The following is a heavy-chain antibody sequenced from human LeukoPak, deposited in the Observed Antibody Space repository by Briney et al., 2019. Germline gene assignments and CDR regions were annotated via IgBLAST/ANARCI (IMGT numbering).Heavy chain of an antibody. J-gene: IGHJ5*02. CDR2: IIPILGTA. D-gene: IGHD3-22*01. CDR1: GGTFSSYT. Sequence: SVKVSCKASGGTFSSYTISWVRQAPGQGLEWMGRIIPILGTANYAQKFQGRVTITADKSTSTAYMELSSLRSEDTAVYYCARDSSDYYDSSGYPNWFDPWGQGTLVTVSS. V-gene: IGHV1-69*08. CDR3: ARDSSDYYDSSGYPNWFDP.